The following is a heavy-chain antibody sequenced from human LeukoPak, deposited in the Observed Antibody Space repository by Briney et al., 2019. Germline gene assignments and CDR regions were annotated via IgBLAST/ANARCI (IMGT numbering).Heavy chain of an antibody. CDR1: GFTFRVYE. Sequence: GVLRLSCAASGFTFRVYEMQWVRQAPGKGLEWVSYISGRGDTIYYADSVEGRFTISRDNARNSLYLQMNSLRSEDTALYYCARGDYYGSQNYTFDIWGQGTMVTVSS. V-gene: IGHV3-48*03. CDR3: ARGDYYGSQNYTFDI. J-gene: IGHJ3*02. D-gene: IGHD3-10*01. CDR2: ISGRGDTI.